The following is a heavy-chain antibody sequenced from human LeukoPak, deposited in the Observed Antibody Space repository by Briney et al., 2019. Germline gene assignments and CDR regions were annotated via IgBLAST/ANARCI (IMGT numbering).Heavy chain of an antibody. D-gene: IGHD3-10*01. CDR2: ISDGYTM. V-gene: IGHV3-48*03. CDR3: AKDPGGYWYFDL. Sequence: GGSLRLSCAASGFIFSNYEMNWVRQAPGKGLEWVSYISDGYTMYYTDSVKGRFIISRDNAKNSLYLQMNSLSAEDTAVYYCAKDPGGYWYFDLWGRGTLVTVSS. CDR1: GFIFSNYE. J-gene: IGHJ2*01.